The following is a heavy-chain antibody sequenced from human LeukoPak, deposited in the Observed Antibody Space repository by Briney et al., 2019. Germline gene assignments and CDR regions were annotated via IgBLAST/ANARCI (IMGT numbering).Heavy chain of an antibody. V-gene: IGHV1-69*06. D-gene: IGHD6-13*01. J-gene: IGHJ3*02. Sequence: SVTVSFKASGGTFNIYAISWVRQAPGQGLEWMGGIIPIFGTANYAQKFQGRVTITADKSTSTAYMELSSLRSEDTAVYYCAREGIEVAAAGTMWAFDIWGQGTMVTVSS. CDR2: IIPIFGTA. CDR3: AREGIEVAAAGTMWAFDI. CDR1: GGTFNIYA.